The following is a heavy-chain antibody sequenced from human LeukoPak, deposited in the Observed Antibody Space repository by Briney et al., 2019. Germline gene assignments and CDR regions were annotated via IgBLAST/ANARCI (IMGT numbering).Heavy chain of an antibody. J-gene: IGHJ4*02. CDR3: ARDGGGQHQDRTFDY. Sequence: PSETLSLTCAVYGGSFSGYYWSWIRQPPGKGLEWIGEINHSGSTNYNPSLKSRVTISVDTSKNQFSLQLNSVTPEDTAVYYCARDGGGQHQDRTFDYWGQGTLVTVSS. D-gene: IGHD3-16*01. CDR2: INHSGST. V-gene: IGHV4-34*01. CDR1: GGSFSGYY.